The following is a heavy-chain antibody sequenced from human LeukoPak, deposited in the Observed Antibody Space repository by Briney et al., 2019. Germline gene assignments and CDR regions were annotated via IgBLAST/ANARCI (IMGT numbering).Heavy chain of an antibody. J-gene: IGHJ4*02. CDR2: IYYSGST. CDR3: ARHYDYVWGSYYFDY. V-gene: IGHV4-59*08. D-gene: IGHD3-16*01. CDR1: GGSIRSSY. Sequence: SETLSLTCTVSGGSIRSSYWNWIRQPPGKGLEWIGYIYYSGSTNYNPSLKSRVTISVDTSKNQFSLKLSSVTAADTAVYYCARHYDYVWGSYYFDYWGQGTLVTVSS.